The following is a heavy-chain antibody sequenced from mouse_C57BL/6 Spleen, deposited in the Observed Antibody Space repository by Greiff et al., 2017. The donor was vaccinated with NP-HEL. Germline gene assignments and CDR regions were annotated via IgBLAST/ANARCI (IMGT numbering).Heavy chain of an antibody. J-gene: IGHJ4*01. CDR2: ISDGGSYT. Sequence: EVMLVESGGGLVKPGGSLKLSCAASGFTFSSYAMSWVRQTPEKRLEWVATISDGGSYTYYPDNVKGRFTISRDNAKNNLYLQMSHLKSEDTAMYYCAREGYYGNYVYAMDYWGQGTSVTVSS. D-gene: IGHD2-1*01. CDR3: AREGYYGNYVYAMDY. CDR1: GFTFSSYA. V-gene: IGHV5-4*01.